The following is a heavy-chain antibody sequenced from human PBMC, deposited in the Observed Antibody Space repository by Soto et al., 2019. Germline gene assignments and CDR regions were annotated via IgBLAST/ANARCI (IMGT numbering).Heavy chain of an antibody. CDR3: VYDQSNYDCFCYRFYYDSIYL. V-gene: IGHV3-30*18. Sequence: GGSLRLSCAASGFTLSSYGMHWVRQAPGKGLEWVAVISYDGSNKYYADSVKGRFTISRDNSKNTLYLQMNSLRAEDTAVYYCVYDQSNYDCFCYRFYYDSIYLWGHGTTFTVFS. CDR1: GFTLSSYG. J-gene: IGHJ6*02. CDR2: ISYDGSNK. D-gene: IGHD3-22*01.